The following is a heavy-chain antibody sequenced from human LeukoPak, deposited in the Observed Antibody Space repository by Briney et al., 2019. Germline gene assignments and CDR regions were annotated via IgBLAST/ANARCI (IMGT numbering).Heavy chain of an antibody. V-gene: IGHV1-2*02. CDR1: GYTFTSYY. CDR3: ARGARRTAMAFDY. Sequence: GASVKVSCKASGYTFTSYYMHWVRQAPGQGLEWMGWINPNSGGTNYAQKFQGRVTMTRDTSISTAYMELSRLRSDDTAVYYCARGARRTAMAFDYWGQGTLVTVSS. J-gene: IGHJ4*02. CDR2: INPNSGGT. D-gene: IGHD5-18*01.